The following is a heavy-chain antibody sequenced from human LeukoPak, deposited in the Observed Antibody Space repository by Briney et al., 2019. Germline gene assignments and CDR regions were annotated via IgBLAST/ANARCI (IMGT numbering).Heavy chain of an antibody. V-gene: IGHV1-2*02. CDR3: ARGGQLLVNPFDY. CDR2: IKTKSVGT. CDR1: GYTFTEYY. D-gene: IGHD6-13*01. Sequence: GSVTVSCKDSGYTFTEYYMHWVRQAPEQGGEWMGWIKTKSVGTNYPQKFQRRVTITSYTSISTAYMYLCRLRSYDTAVYFCARGGQLLVNPFDYWGQGTLVTVSS. J-gene: IGHJ4*02.